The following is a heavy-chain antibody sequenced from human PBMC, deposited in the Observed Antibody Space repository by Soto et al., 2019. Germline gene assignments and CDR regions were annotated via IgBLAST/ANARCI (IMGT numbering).Heavy chain of an antibody. CDR3: ASEGIAALPEHFDY. Sequence: GGSLRLSCAASGFTFSSYSMNWVRQAPGKGLEWVSSISSSSSYIYYADSVKGRFTISRDNAKNSLYLQMNSLRAEDTAVYYCASEGIAALPEHFDYWGQGTLVTVSS. CDR1: GFTFSSYS. J-gene: IGHJ4*02. CDR2: ISSSSSYI. D-gene: IGHD6-6*01. V-gene: IGHV3-21*01.